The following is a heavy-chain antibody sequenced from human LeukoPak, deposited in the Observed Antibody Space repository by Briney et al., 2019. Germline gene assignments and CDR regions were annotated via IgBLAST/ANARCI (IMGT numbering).Heavy chain of an antibody. CDR3: ARDGSATIFGVSWYFDL. CDR1: GGSISSYY. D-gene: IGHD3-3*01. CDR2: IYYSGST. J-gene: IGHJ2*01. V-gene: IGHV4-59*12. Sequence: SETLSLTCTVSGGSISSYYWSWIRQPPGKGLEWIGYIYYSGSTNYNPSLKSRVTISVDTSKNQFSLKLSSVTAADTAVYYCARDGSATIFGVSWYFDLWGRGTLVTVSS.